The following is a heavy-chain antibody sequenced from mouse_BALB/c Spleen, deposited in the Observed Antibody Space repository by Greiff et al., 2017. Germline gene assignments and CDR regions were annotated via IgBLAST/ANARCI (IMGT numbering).Heavy chain of an antibody. CDR3: ATPPSTVITWFAY. V-gene: IGHV1-5*01. Sequence: VQLQQSGTVLARPGASVKMSCKASGYTFTSYWMHWVKQRPGQGLEWIGAIYPGNSDTSYNQKFKGKAKLTAVTSTSTAYMELSSLTNEDSAVYYCATPPSTVITWFAYWGQGTLVTVSA. CDR1: GYTFTSYW. CDR2: IYPGNSDT. J-gene: IGHJ3*01. D-gene: IGHD2-4*01.